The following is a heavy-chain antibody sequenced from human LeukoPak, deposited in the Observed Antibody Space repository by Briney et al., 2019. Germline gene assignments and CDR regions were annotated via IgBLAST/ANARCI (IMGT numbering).Heavy chain of an antibody. CDR3: AREKSGAFDI. D-gene: IGHD1-1*01. CDR1: GGSFSGYY. J-gene: IGHJ3*02. V-gene: IGHV4-34*01. CDR2: INHSGST. Sequence: SETLSLTCAVYGGSFSGYYWSWIRQPPGKGLEWIWEINHSGSTNYNPSLKSRVTISVDTSKNQFSLKLSSVTAAGTAVYYCAREKSGAFDIWGQGTMVTVSS.